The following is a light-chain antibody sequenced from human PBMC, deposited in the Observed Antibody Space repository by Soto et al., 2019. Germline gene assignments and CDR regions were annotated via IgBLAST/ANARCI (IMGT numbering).Light chain of an antibody. CDR1: QNINSD. Sequence: EIVLTQSPATLSLSPGERATLSCRASQNINSDLAWYQQRPGQAPRLLIYDASNRAPGIPARFGGSGSGADFTLSISSLGPEDFAVYYCQQRNMWPRTFGQGTKVDIK. V-gene: IGKV3-11*01. CDR2: DAS. CDR3: QQRNMWPRT. J-gene: IGKJ1*01.